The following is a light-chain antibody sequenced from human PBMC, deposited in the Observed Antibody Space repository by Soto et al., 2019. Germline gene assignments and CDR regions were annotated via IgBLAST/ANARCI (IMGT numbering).Light chain of an antibody. J-gene: IGLJ1*01. V-gene: IGLV2-14*03. CDR2: DVR. CDR1: SSDVGYYNY. CDR3: SSYTSSSTYV. Sequence: QSVLTQPASVSGSPGQSITISCTGTSSDVGYYNYVSWYQQHPGKAPKLMIYDVRNRPSGVSNRFSGSKSGNTASLTISGLQAEDEADYYCSSYTSSSTYVFGNGTKVTVL.